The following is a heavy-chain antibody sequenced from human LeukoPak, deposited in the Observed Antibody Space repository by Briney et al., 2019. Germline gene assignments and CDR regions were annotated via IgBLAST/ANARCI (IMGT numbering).Heavy chain of an antibody. J-gene: IGHJ4*02. CDR3: ARYYYGSGSYYFDY. CDR2: IKQDGSEK. Sequence: PGGSLRLSCAASGFTFSSYWMSWVRQAPGKGLEWVANIKQDGSEKYYVDSVKGRFTIPRDNAKNSLYLQMNSLRAEDTAVYYCARYYYGSGSYYFDYWGQGTLVTVSS. V-gene: IGHV3-7*01. D-gene: IGHD3-10*01. CDR1: GFTFSSYW.